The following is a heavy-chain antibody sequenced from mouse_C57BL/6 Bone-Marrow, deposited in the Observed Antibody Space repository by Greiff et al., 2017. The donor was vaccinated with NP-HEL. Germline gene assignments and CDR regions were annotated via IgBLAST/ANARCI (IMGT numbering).Heavy chain of an antibody. D-gene: IGHD1-1*01. CDR2: ISYSGST. CDR3: ARAITTVVAHWYFDV. J-gene: IGHJ1*03. CDR1: GYSITSGYD. Sequence: EVQLQESGPGMVKPSQSLSLTCTVTGYSITSGYDWHWIRHFPGNKLEWMGYISYSGSTNYNPSLKSRISITHDPSKNHFFLKLNSVTTEDTATYYCARAITTVVAHWYFDVWGTGTTVTVSS. V-gene: IGHV3-1*01.